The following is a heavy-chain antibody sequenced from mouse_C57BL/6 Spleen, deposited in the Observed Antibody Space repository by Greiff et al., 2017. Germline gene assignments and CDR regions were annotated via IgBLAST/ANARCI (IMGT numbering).Heavy chain of an antibody. D-gene: IGHD2-1*01. Sequence: QVQLKQPGAELVRPGSSVKLSCKASGYTFTSYWMHWVKQRPIQGLEWIGNIDPSDSETHYNPKFKDKATLTVDKSSSTAYMQLSSLTSEDSAVYYCARVGVYYGNYDAMDYWGQGTSVTVSS. J-gene: IGHJ4*01. V-gene: IGHV1-52*01. CDR1: GYTFTSYW. CDR3: ARVGVYYGNYDAMDY. CDR2: IDPSDSET.